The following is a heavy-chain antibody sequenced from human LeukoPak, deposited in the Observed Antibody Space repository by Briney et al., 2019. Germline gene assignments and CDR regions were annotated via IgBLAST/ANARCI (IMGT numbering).Heavy chain of an antibody. J-gene: IGHJ6*02. V-gene: IGHV4-4*07. Sequence: SETLSLTCTVSGGSISRYYWSWIRQPAGKGLKWIGRIYTSGSTNYNPSLKSRVTMSVDTSKNQFSLKLSSVTAADTAVYYCARWVNYYGSGSLYYYGMDVWGQGTTVTVSS. D-gene: IGHD3-10*01. CDR3: ARWVNYYGSGSLYYYGMDV. CDR2: IYTSGST. CDR1: GGSISRYY.